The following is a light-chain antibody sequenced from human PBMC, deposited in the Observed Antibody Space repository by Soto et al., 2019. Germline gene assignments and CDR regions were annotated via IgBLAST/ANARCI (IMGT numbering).Light chain of an antibody. Sequence: DIVMTQSPDSLAVSLGERATINCKSGQSVLYSSDNKNYLAWYQQKPGQPPQLLFYWASTRESGVPDRFSGSGSGTDFTLTISNLQAEDVAVYYCQQYYSVPYTFGQGTKLEIK. V-gene: IGKV4-1*01. CDR2: WAS. J-gene: IGKJ2*01. CDR3: QQYYSVPYT. CDR1: QSVLYSSDNKNY.